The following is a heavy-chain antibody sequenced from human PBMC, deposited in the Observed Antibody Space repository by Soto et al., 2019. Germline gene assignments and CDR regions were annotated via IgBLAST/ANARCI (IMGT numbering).Heavy chain of an antibody. CDR3: ARDSGSGSALSAFDI. CDR2: IIPILGIA. CDR1: GGTFSSYT. D-gene: IGHD3-10*01. V-gene: IGHV1-69*04. J-gene: IGHJ3*02. Sequence: ASVKVSCKASGGTFSSYTISWVRQAPGQGLEWMGRIIPILGIANYAQKFQGRVTITADKSTSTAYMELSSLRSEDTAVYYCARDSGSGSALSAFDIWGQGTMVTVSS.